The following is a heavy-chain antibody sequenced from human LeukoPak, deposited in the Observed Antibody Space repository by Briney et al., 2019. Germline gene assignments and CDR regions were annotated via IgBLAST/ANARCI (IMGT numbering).Heavy chain of an antibody. Sequence: ASVKVSCKASGYTFTGYYMHWVRQAPGQGLEWMGWINPNSGGTNYAQKFQGRVTMTRDTSISTAYMELSRLRSDDTAVYYCARDRDGGVGTIDYWGQGTLVRVSS. CDR2: INPNSGGT. J-gene: IGHJ4*02. V-gene: IGHV1-2*02. CDR1: GYTFTGYY. D-gene: IGHD3-3*01. CDR3: ARDRDGGVGTIDY.